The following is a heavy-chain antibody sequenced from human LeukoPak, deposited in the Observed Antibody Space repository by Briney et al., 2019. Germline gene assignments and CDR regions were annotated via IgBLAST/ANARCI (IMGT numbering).Heavy chain of an antibody. J-gene: IGHJ5*02. Sequence: GASVKVSCKASGYTFTGYYMHWVRQATGQGLEWMGWMNPNSGNTGYAQKFQGRVTMTRNTSISTAYMELSSLRSEDTAVYYCARPLRGVRNWFDPWGQGTLVTVSS. V-gene: IGHV1-8*02. D-gene: IGHD3-10*01. CDR3: ARPLRGVRNWFDP. CDR1: GYTFTGYY. CDR2: MNPNSGNT.